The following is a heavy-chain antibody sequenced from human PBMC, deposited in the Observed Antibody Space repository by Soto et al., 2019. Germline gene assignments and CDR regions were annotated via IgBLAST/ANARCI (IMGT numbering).Heavy chain of an antibody. V-gene: IGHV1-2*04. D-gene: IGHD6-25*01. CDR1: GYTFTGYY. J-gene: IGHJ6*03. Sequence: QVQLVQSAAKVKKPGASVKVSCRASGYTFTGYYMHWVRQAPGQGLEWMGRINPNSGGTNYAQKFQGWVTMTRDTSISTAYMELSRLRSDDTAVYYCARAAVRKDYYYYMDVWGKGTTVTVSS. CDR2: INPNSGGT. CDR3: ARAAVRKDYYYYMDV.